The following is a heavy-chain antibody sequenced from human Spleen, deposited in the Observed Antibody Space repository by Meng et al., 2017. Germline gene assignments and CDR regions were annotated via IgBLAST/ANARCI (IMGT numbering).Heavy chain of an antibody. CDR2: INHSGST. J-gene: IGHJ4*02. CDR1: GGSFSGYH. V-gene: IGHV4-34*01. D-gene: IGHD1-26*01. Sequence: AELQASGPGLLWPSEPLLLTCVFYGGSFSGYHWSWIRQPPGKGLEWIGEINHSGSTNYNPSLKSRVTISVDTSKNQFSLKLSSVTAADTAVYYCARGLSGSYYGTFDYWGQGTLVTVSS. CDR3: ARGLSGSYYGTFDY.